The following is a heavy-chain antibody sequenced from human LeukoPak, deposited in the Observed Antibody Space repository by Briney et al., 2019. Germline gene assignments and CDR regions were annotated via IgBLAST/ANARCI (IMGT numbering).Heavy chain of an antibody. V-gene: IGHV4-59*02. CDR2: VYYSGST. CDR3: ARIHRYCSGGACYVLDN. CDR1: GGSVSGYY. J-gene: IGHJ4*02. D-gene: IGHD2-15*01. Sequence: PSETLSLTCIVSGGSVSGYYWGWIRQPPGRGLEWIGYVYYSGSTNYNPSFKSRITISVDTSRNQFSLQLSSVTAADTAVYYCARIHRYCSGGACYVLDNWGQGTLVAVSS.